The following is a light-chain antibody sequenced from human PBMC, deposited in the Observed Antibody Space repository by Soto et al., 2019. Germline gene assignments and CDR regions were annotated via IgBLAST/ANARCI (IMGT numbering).Light chain of an antibody. CDR2: EDS. Sequence: QSALTQPASVSGSPEQSITISCTGTSSDVGAYNLVSWYQQHPGKAPRLIIYEDSKRPSGISPRFSGSKSDNTASLTISGLRAEDEAHYHCCSYAGSRTFVFGGGTKLHRP. CDR1: SSDVGAYNL. J-gene: IGLJ3*02. CDR3: CSYAGSRTFV. V-gene: IGLV2-23*01.